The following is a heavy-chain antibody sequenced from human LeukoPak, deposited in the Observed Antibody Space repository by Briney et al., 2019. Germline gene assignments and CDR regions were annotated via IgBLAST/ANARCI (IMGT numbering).Heavy chain of an antibody. J-gene: IGHJ6*03. Sequence: GGSLRLPCAASGFSLSNYGMHWVRQAPGKGLEWVAALLYDGNTKHYADSVKGRFTISRDISKNTFYLQMDSLTAEDTAVYYCARDHRPEIQYYYMDVWGKGTTVAVSS. CDR2: LLYDGNTK. D-gene: IGHD1-14*01. CDR1: GFSLSNYG. V-gene: IGHV3-33*01. CDR3: ARDHRPEIQYYYMDV.